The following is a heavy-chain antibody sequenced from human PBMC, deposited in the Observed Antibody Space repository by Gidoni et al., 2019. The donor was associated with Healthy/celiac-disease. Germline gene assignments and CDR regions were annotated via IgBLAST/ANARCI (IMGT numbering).Heavy chain of an antibody. J-gene: IGHJ4*02. Sequence: QVQLQQWGAGLLKPSETLSLTCAVYGGSFSGYYWSWIRQPPGKGLEWIGEINHSGSTNYTPSLKSRVTISVDTSKNQFSLKLSSVTAADTAVYYCARLGYCSGGSCYPFDYWGQGTLVTVSS. V-gene: IGHV4-34*01. D-gene: IGHD2-15*01. CDR2: INHSGST. CDR1: GGSFSGYY. CDR3: ARLGYCSGGSCYPFDY.